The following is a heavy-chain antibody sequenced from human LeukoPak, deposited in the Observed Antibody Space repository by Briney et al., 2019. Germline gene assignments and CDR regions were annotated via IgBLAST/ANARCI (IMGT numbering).Heavy chain of an antibody. Sequence: QPGRSLRLSCAASGFTFSSYGMHWVRQAPGKGLEWITYISSASRTISYADSVRGRFTVSRDNAKNSLYLQMNSLRDEDTAVYYCAREDIGGHRSFDYWGQGTLVTVSS. CDR1: GFTFSSYG. CDR3: AREDIGGHRSFDY. D-gene: IGHD5-12*01. CDR2: ISSASRTI. V-gene: IGHV3-48*02. J-gene: IGHJ4*02.